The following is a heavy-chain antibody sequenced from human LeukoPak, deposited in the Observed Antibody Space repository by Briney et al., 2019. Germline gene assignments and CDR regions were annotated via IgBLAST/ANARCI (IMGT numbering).Heavy chain of an antibody. CDR3: VRDSGNWFDP. J-gene: IGHJ5*02. CDR1: GFTFSSYA. CDR2: ISYDGSNK. V-gene: IGHV3-30*01. Sequence: PGGSLRLSCAASGFTFSSYAMHWVRQAPGKGLEWVAVISYDGSNKYYADSVKGRFTISRDNSKNTLYLQMNSLRAEDTAVYYCVRDSGNWFDPWGQGTLVTVSS.